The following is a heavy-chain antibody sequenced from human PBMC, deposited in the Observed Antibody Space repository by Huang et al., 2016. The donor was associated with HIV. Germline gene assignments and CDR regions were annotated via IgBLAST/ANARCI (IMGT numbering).Heavy chain of an antibody. CDR3: ATKTAGMDI. J-gene: IGHJ6*02. Sequence: VESGGRSVQPGGSIKLSCVGSTFTFGAYWMSWVRQPAGNGLEWVANIKQDESEKYYADSVKGRFNISRDNARKVLFLEMDDLRVEDTAIYFCATKTAGMDIWGQGTTVTVSS. V-gene: IGHV3-7*01. D-gene: IGHD1-7*01. CDR2: IKQDESEK. CDR1: TFTFGAYW.